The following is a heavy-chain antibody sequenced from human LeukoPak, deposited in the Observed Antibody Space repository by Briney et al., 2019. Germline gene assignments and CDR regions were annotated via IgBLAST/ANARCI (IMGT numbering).Heavy chain of an antibody. D-gene: IGHD6-13*01. V-gene: IGHV1-46*01. J-gene: IGHJ5*02. Sequence: ASVTVSCTASGYTFTSYYMHWVRQAPGQGLEWMGIINPSGGSTSYAQKFQGRVTVTRDTSTSTVYMELSSLRSEDTAVYYCARDRWIAAQPANWFDPWGQGTLVTVSS. CDR3: ARDRWIAAQPANWFDP. CDR2: INPSGGST. CDR1: GYTFTSYY.